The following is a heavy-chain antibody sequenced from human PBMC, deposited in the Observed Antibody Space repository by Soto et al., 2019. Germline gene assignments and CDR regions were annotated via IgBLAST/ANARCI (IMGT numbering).Heavy chain of an antibody. CDR3: ARDLVVTPPDGMDL. CDR1: GYTFTGYY. J-gene: IGHJ6*02. V-gene: IGHV1-2*02. CDR2: INPNSGGT. D-gene: IGHD2-2*01. Sequence: QVQLVQSGAEVKKPGASVKVSCKASGYTFTGYYMHWVRQAPGQGLEWMGWINPNSGGTNYAQKFQGRDTIPRDASISTVYVELSRLRSDDTDVYYCARDLVVTPPDGMDLWGPGTTVPVSS.